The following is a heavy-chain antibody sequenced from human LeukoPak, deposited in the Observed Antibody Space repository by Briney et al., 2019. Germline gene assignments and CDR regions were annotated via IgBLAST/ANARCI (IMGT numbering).Heavy chain of an antibody. CDR1: GGSISSYY. CDR3: ASLTTADAFDI. V-gene: IGHV4-59*01. CDR2: IYDSGST. J-gene: IGHJ3*02. D-gene: IGHD3-22*01. Sequence: SETLSLTCTVSGGSISSYYWSWIRQPPGKGLEWIGYIYDSGSTNYNPSLKSRVTISLDTSKNQFSLKLSSVTAADTAVFYCASLTTADAFDIWGQGTMVTVSS.